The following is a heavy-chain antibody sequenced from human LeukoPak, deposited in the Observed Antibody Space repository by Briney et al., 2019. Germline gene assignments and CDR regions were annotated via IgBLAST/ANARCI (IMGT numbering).Heavy chain of an antibody. CDR3: ARDGAMVRGNPNWGVL. CDR2: INPNSGGT. CDR1: GYTFTGYY. V-gene: IGHV1-2*02. Sequence: ASVKVSCKASGYTFTGYYMHWVRQASGQGLEWMGWINPNSGGTNYAQKFQGRVTMTRDTSISTAYMELSRLRSDDTAVYYCARDGAMVRGNPNWGVLWGQGTLVTVSS. D-gene: IGHD3-10*01. J-gene: IGHJ4*02.